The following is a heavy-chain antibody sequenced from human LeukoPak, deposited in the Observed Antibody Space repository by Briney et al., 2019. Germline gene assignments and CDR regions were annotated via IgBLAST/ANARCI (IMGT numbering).Heavy chain of an antibody. V-gene: IGHV3-23*01. J-gene: IGHJ1*01. D-gene: IGHD2-15*01. CDR2: ISSSGDST. Sequence: GGSLRLSCVASGFSFSINAMIWVRQAPGKGLEWVSSISSSGDSTYYADAVKGRFTISRDNSKNTLYLQMNSLRAEDTAVYYCVEDVVVIVAAKPGIWGQGTLVAVSS. CDR1: GFSFSINA. CDR3: VEDVVVIVAAKPGI.